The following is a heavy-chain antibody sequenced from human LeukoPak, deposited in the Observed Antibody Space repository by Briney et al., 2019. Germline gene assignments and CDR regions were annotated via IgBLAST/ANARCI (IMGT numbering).Heavy chain of an antibody. D-gene: IGHD3-10*02. CDR1: GITFSSHE. Sequence: PGGSLRLSCAASGITFSSHEMNWVRQAPGKGLEWVSYISSSGSTIYYADSVKGRFTISRDNAKNSLYLQMSSLRAEDTAVYYCAELGITMIGGVWGKGTTVTISS. CDR2: ISSSGSTI. CDR3: AELGITMIGGV. J-gene: IGHJ6*04. V-gene: IGHV3-48*03.